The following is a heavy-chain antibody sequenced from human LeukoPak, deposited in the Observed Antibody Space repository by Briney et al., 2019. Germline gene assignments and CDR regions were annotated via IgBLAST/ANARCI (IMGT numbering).Heavy chain of an antibody. D-gene: IGHD6-13*01. J-gene: IGHJ4*02. CDR3: ARKRSSSWYHPNYFDY. Sequence: SETLSLTCAVYGGSFSGYYWSWIRQPPGKGLEWIGEINHSGSTNYNPSLKSRVTISVDTSKNQFSLKLSSVTAADTAVYYCARKRSSSWYHPNYFDYWGQGTLVTVSS. V-gene: IGHV4-34*01. CDR1: GGSFSGYY. CDR2: INHSGST.